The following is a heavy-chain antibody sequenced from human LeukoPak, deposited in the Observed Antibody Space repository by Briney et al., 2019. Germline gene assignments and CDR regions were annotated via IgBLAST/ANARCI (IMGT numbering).Heavy chain of an antibody. V-gene: IGHV1-18*03. CDR3: ARDSGDSSGYYWPNDLDY. CDR1: GYTFTSYG. Sequence: ASVKVSCKASGYTFTSYGISWVRQAPGQGLEWMGWISAYNGNTNYAQKLQGRVTMTTDTSTSTAYMELRSLRSDDMAVYYCARDSGDSSGYYWPNDLDYWGQGTLVTVSS. CDR2: ISAYNGNT. D-gene: IGHD3-22*01. J-gene: IGHJ4*02.